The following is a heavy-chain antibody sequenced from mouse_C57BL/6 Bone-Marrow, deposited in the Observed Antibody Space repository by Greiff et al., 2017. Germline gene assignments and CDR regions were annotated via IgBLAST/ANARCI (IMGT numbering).Heavy chain of an antibody. V-gene: IGHV1-72*01. D-gene: IGHD1-1*01. CDR1: GYTFTSYW. CDR3: VLEAMDY. Sequence: VQLQQPGAELVKPGASVKLSCKASGYTFTSYWMPWVKQRPGRGLGWIGRIDPNSGGTKYNEKFKSKATLTVDKPSSTAYMQLSSLTSEDAAVYYCVLEAMDYWGQGTSVTVSS. CDR2: IDPNSGGT. J-gene: IGHJ4*01.